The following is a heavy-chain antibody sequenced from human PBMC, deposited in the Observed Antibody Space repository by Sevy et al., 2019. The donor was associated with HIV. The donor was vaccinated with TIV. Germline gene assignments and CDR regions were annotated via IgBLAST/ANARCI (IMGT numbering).Heavy chain of an antibody. J-gene: IGHJ4*02. D-gene: IGHD3-3*01. CDR2: IYYSGST. CDR1: GGSISSSSYY. CDR3: ARLIFGVVAYYFDY. Sequence: SETLSLTCTVSGGSISSSSYYWGWIRQPPGKGLEWIGSIYYSGSTYYNPSLKTRVTISVDTSKNQFSLKLSSVTAADTAVYYCARLIFGVVAYYFDYWGQGTLVTVSS. V-gene: IGHV4-39*01.